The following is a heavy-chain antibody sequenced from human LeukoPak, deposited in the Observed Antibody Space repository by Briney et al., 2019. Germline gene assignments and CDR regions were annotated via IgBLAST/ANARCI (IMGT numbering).Heavy chain of an antibody. D-gene: IGHD3-10*01. J-gene: IGHJ4*02. CDR2: LYSGGNT. CDR1: GFTVSSNY. Sequence: GGSLRLSCAVSGFTVSSNYMSWVRQAPGKGLEWVSVLYSGGNTYYADSVKGRFTISRDKSKNTLYLQMNSLRAEDTAVYYCARYDGGSGPFDYWGQGTLVTVSS. CDR3: ARYDGGSGPFDY. V-gene: IGHV3-53*01.